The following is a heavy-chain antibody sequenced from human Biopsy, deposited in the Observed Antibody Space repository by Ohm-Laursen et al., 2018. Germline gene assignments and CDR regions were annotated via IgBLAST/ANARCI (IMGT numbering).Heavy chain of an antibody. CDR1: GGFISSSSYY. Sequence: GTLSLTCTVSGGFISSSSYYWGWIRQPPGKGLEWIGSISYTGSTHDNPSLTSRVTISVDTSKNQFSLRLSSVTAADTAVYYCARHPTHRIQQIDYWGQGTLVTVSS. CDR2: ISYTGST. CDR3: ARHPTHRIQQIDY. V-gene: IGHV4-39*01. J-gene: IGHJ4*02. D-gene: IGHD5-18*01.